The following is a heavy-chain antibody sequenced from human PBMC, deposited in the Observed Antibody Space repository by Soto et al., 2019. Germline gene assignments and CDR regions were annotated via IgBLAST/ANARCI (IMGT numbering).Heavy chain of an antibody. D-gene: IGHD3-22*01. J-gene: IGHJ4*02. CDR1: GGTFSSYA. Sequence: SVKVSCKASGGTFSSYAISWVRQAPGQGLEWMGGIIPIFGTANYAQKSQGRVTITADESTSTAYMELSSLRSEDTAVYYCARVGDRSGYYYYFDYWGQGTLVTVSS. V-gene: IGHV1-69*13. CDR3: ARVGDRSGYYYYFDY. CDR2: IIPIFGTA.